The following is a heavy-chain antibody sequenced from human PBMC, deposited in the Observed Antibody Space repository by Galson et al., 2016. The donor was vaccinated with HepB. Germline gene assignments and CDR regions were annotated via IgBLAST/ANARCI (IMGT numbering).Heavy chain of an antibody. J-gene: IGHJ4*02. V-gene: IGHV4-39*01. D-gene: IGHD3-22*01. CDR1: GGSIRSSTYY. CDR2: IHHSGST. CDR3: ARREANYYDSTGYHWVGSAFDY. Sequence: SETLSLTCTVSGGSIRSSTYYWGWIRQPPGKGLEWIGEIHHSGSTYYNPSLRSRVTISEDTAKNQFSLKLSSVTVADTAVYYCARREANYYDSTGYHWVGSAFDYWGLGTLVTVSS.